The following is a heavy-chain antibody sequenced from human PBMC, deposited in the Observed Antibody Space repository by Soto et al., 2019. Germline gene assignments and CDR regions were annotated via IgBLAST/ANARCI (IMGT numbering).Heavy chain of an antibody. Sequence: SSVMASCKDSGGTFSSYAINWVRQAPVQGLEWMVGIIPIFGTANYAQKFQGRVTITADKSKSTAYMELISLRSEDTAVYYCARDPPAFYYDIRVFGALYDWGQGKMVPVS. CDR1: GGTFSSYA. V-gene: IGHV1-69*06. D-gene: IGHD3-22*01. CDR2: IIPIFGTA. J-gene: IGHJ3*01. CDR3: ARDPPAFYYDIRVFGALYD.